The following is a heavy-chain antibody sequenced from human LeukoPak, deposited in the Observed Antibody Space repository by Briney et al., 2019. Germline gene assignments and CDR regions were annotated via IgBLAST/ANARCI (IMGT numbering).Heavy chain of an antibody. J-gene: IGHJ6*02. D-gene: IGHD6-6*01. V-gene: IGHV4-4*08. CDR1: GGSIGSYY. Sequence: PSETLSLTCAVSGGSIGSYYWTWIRPPPGKGLEWIGYIQNSALFRATIKSSPSLQSRVSLSIDTSKKQVSLTVNSVTAADTAVYYCARLSSTLYYSMDVWGPGTAVTVSS. CDR2: IQNSALFRATI. CDR3: ARLSSTLYYSMDV.